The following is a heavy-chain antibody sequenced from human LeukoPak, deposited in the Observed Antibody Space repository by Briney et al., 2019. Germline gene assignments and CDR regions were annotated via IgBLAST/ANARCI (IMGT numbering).Heavy chain of an antibody. Sequence: GGSLRLSCAASGFTFSSYAMSWVRQAPGKGLEWVSAISGSGGSTYYADSVKGRFTISRDNSKNTLYLQMNSLRAEDTAVYYCASDSLWSGYLDWGQGTLVTVSS. CDR3: ASDSLWSGYLD. D-gene: IGHD3-3*01. J-gene: IGHJ4*02. CDR2: ISGSGGST. V-gene: IGHV3-23*01. CDR1: GFTFSSYA.